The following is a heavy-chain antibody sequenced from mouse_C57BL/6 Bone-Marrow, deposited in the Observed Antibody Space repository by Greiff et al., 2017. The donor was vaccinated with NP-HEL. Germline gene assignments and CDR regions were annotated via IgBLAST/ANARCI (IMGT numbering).Heavy chain of an antibody. CDR1: GYTFTDYY. V-gene: IGHV1-76*01. D-gene: IGHD2-1*01. CDR3: AREMGNYVGPDY. J-gene: IGHJ2*01. Sequence: QVQLQQSGAELVRPGASVKLSCKASGYTFTDYYINWVKQRPGQGLEWIARIYPGSGNTYYNEKFKGKATLTAEKSSSTAYMQLSSLTSEDSAVYFCAREMGNYVGPDYWGQGTTLTVSS. CDR2: IYPGSGNT.